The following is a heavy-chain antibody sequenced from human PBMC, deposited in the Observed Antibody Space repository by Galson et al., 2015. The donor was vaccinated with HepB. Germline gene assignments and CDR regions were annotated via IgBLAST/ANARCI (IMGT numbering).Heavy chain of an antibody. CDR2: ISYDGSNK. CDR1: GFTFSSYA. Sequence: SLRLSCAASGFTFSSYAMHWVRQAPGKGLEWVAVISYDGSNKYYADSVKGRFTISRDNSKNTLYLQMNSLRAEDTAVYYCARDVLYSNYYYMDVWGKGTTVTVSS. CDR3: ARDVLYSNYYYMDV. J-gene: IGHJ6*03. V-gene: IGHV3-30-3*01. D-gene: IGHD2-8*02.